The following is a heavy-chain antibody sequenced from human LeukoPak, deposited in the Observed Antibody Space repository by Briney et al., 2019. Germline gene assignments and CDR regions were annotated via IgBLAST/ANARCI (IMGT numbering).Heavy chain of an antibody. V-gene: IGHV3-74*03. Sequence: GGSLRLSCAASGFTFSSQWMHWVRQAPGKGLMWVSRINPDGTTTTYADSVKGRFTISRDNAKNTVYLQMNSLRSEDTAVYYCARPPAGRRYYGSGSPEYFQHWGQGTLVTVSS. D-gene: IGHD3-10*01. CDR3: ARPPAGRRYYGSGSPEYFQH. CDR2: INPDGTTT. J-gene: IGHJ1*01. CDR1: GFTFSSQW.